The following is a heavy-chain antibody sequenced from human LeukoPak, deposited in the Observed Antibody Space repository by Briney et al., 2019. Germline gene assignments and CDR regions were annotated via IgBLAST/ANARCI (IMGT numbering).Heavy chain of an antibody. J-gene: IGHJ4*02. CDR3: AREGAGREGHNFDY. D-gene: IGHD5-24*01. CDR2: ISRSSRYI. V-gene: IGHV3-21*01. CDR1: GFIFSDYG. Sequence: SGGSLRLSCAASGFIFSDYGMNWVRQAPGKGLEWVSYISRSSRYIYYADSMKGRLTISRDNAKNSLYLQMDSLRAEDTALYYCAREGAGREGHNFDYWGQGTLVTVSS.